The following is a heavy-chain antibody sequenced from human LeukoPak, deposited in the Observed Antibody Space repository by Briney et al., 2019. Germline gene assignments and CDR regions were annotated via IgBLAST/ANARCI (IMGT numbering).Heavy chain of an antibody. V-gene: IGHV3-23*01. CDR3: AKDRTDSSGYSTFDY. J-gene: IGHJ4*02. CDR2: ISGSGGST. D-gene: IGHD3-22*01. Sequence: GGTLRLSCAASGFTFSSYGMSWVRQAPGKGLEWVSAISGSGGSTYYADSVKGRFTISRDNSKNTLYLQMNSLRAEDTAVYYCAKDRTDSSGYSTFDYWGQGTLVTVSS. CDR1: GFTFSSYG.